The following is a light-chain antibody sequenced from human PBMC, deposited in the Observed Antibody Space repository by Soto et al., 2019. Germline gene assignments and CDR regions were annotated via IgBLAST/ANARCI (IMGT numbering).Light chain of an antibody. CDR3: SSYAGSNNLRV. CDR2: EVC. J-gene: IGLJ3*02. Sequence: QSALTQPPSASGSPGQSVTISCTGTSSDVGGYNYVSWYQQHPGKAPKLMIYEVCKRPSGVPDRFSGSKSGNTASLTVSGLQAEDEADYYCSSYAGSNNLRVFGGGTKLTVL. CDR1: SSDVGGYNY. V-gene: IGLV2-8*01.